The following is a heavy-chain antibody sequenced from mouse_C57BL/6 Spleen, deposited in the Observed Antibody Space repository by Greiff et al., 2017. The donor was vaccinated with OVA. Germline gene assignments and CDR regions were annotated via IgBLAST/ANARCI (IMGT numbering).Heavy chain of an antibody. Sequence: VQLQQSGPELVKPGASVKISCKASGYSFTGYYMNWVKQSPEKSLEWIGEINPSTGGTTYNQKFKAKATLTVDKSSSTAYMQLKSLTSEDSAVYDCARALYDGGRGDYWGQGTTLTVSS. V-gene: IGHV1-42*01. CDR3: ARALYDGGRGDY. D-gene: IGHD1-1*01. CDR1: GYSFTGYY. CDR2: INPSTGGT. J-gene: IGHJ2*01.